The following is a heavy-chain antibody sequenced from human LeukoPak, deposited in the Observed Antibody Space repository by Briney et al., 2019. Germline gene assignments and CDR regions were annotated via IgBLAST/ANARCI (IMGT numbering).Heavy chain of an antibody. CDR3: ARDVPPSSGYYSGIDY. CDR1: GYTFTSYG. Sequence: ASVKVSCKASGYTFTSYGISWVRQAPGQGLEGMGWISAYNGNTNYAQKLQGRVTMTTDTSASTAYMELRSLRSDDTAVYYCARDVPPSSGYYSGIDYWGQGTLVTVSS. V-gene: IGHV1-18*01. D-gene: IGHD3-22*01. J-gene: IGHJ4*02. CDR2: ISAYNGNT.